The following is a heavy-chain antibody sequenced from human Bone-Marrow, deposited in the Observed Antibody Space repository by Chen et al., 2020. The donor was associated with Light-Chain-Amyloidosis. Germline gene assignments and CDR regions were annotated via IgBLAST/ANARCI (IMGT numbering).Heavy chain of an antibody. CDR1: GGHFTGYY. V-gene: IGHV4-34*01. D-gene: IGHD2-15*01. CDR2: INHSGST. Sequence: QVQLQQWGAGLLKPSETLSLTCAVSGGHFTGYYWTWIRQSPEKGLAGIGQINHSGSTNYNPSLKSRVTISVDKSKNQFSLRLQSVTAADTAGYYCARGEVVVAATLDYWGQGTLVTVSS. J-gene: IGHJ4*02. CDR3: ARGEVVVAATLDY.